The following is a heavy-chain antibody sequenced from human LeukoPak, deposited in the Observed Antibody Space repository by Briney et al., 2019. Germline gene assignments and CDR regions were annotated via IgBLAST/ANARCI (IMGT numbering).Heavy chain of an antibody. CDR2: ISSSSSSI. V-gene: IGHV3-21*01. J-gene: IGHJ6*04. Sequence: GGSLRLSCAASGFTFSSYSMNWVRQAPGKGLEWVPSISSSSSSIYYADSLKGRFTISRDNAKNSLFLQMNSLRAEDTAVYYCARESAVWGKGTTVTISS. CDR1: GFTFSSYS. CDR3: ARESAV.